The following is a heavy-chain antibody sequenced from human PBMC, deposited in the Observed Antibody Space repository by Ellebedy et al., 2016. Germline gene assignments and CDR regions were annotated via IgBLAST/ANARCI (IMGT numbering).Heavy chain of an antibody. D-gene: IGHD2-2*01. CDR3: RQGHYADY. CDR2: ISANGDKR. J-gene: IGHJ4*02. V-gene: IGHV3-23*01. CDR1: GLPFRSFF. Sequence: GESLKISXAASGLPFRSFFVSWVRQAPGKGLEWVSTISANGDKRDLADSVQGRFTISRDNFRNTLHLQMNNLRGEDTAVYYCRQGHYADYWGQGTLVTVSS.